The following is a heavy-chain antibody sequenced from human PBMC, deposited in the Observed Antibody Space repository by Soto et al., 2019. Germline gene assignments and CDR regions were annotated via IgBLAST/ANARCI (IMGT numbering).Heavy chain of an antibody. J-gene: IGHJ4*02. CDR3: ARPPKRITMIVADY. CDR1: GFTFSSYG. V-gene: IGHV3-30*03. D-gene: IGHD3-22*01. Sequence: GGSLRLSCAASGFTFSSYGMHWVRQAPGKGLEWVAVISYDGSNKYYADSVKGRFTISRDNSKNTLYLQMNSLRAEDTAVYYCARPPKRITMIVADYWGQGTLVTVSS. CDR2: ISYDGSNK.